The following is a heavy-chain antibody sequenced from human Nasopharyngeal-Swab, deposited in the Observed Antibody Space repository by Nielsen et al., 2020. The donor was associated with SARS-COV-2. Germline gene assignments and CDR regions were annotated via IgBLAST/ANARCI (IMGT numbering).Heavy chain of an antibody. CDR1: GYTFTSYG. V-gene: IGHV1-18*04. D-gene: IGHD6-6*01. Sequence: ASVKVSCKASGYTFTSYGISWVRQVPGQGLEWIGWISAYNGNTNYAQKLQGRVTMTTDTSTSTAYMELRSLRSDDTAVYYCARVSNVEYSSMTYYYYGMDVWGQGTTVTVSS. CDR2: ISAYNGNT. J-gene: IGHJ6*02. CDR3: ARVSNVEYSSMTYYYYGMDV.